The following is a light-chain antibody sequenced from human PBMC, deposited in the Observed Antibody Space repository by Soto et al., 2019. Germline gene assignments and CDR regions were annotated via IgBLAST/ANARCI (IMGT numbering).Light chain of an antibody. J-gene: IGKJ1*01. V-gene: IGKV1D-13*01. CDR2: DAS. CDR1: QSISSY. Sequence: QSPSTLSAYVGDRVTITCRASQSISSYLNWYQQKPGKAPKLLIYDASSLESGVPSRFSGSGSGTDFTLAISSLQPEDSATYYCLQDINYPWTFGQGTKVDIK. CDR3: LQDINYPWT.